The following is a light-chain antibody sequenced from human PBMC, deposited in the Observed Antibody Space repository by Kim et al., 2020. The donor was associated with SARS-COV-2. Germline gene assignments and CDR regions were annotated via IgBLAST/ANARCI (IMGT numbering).Light chain of an antibody. Sequence: PGQTARVSCGGNSIGSRGVPWYQQKAGQPPVLVIYYDSDRPSGIPERFSGSNSGNTATLTISRVEAGDEADYYCQVWDSSSDHRVVFGGGTQLTVL. CDR3: QVWDSSSDHRVV. CDR1: SIGSRG. V-gene: IGLV3-21*04. CDR2: YDS. J-gene: IGLJ2*01.